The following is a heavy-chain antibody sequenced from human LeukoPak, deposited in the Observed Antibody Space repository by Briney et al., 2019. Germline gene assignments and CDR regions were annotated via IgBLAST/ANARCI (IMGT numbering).Heavy chain of an antibody. V-gene: IGHV3-23*01. CDR3: AKSSGSSGYYYVGDY. CDR2: ITGGGAST. Sequence: GGSLRLSCAASGFTFSSYAMSWVRQAPGKGLEWVSGITGGGASTYSADSVKGRFTTSRDNSKSTLYLQMDSLRAEDTAVYYCAKSSGSSGYYYVGDYWGQGTLVTVSS. CDR1: GFTFSSYA. D-gene: IGHD3-22*01. J-gene: IGHJ4*02.